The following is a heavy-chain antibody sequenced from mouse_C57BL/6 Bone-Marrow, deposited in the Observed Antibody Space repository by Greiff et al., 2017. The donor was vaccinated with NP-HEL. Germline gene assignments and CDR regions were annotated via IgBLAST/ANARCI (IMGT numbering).Heavy chain of an antibody. CDR2: FHPYNDDT. CDR1: GYTFTTYP. J-gene: IGHJ2*01. D-gene: IGHD1-1*01. Sequence: VKLQESGAELVKPGASVKMSCKASGYTFTTYPIEWMKQNHGKSLEWIGNFHPYNDDTKYNEKFKGKATLTVEKSSSTVYLELSRLTSDDSSVYYCATLITTAVATWDYWGQGTTLTVSS. CDR3: ATLITTAVATWDY. V-gene: IGHV1-47*01.